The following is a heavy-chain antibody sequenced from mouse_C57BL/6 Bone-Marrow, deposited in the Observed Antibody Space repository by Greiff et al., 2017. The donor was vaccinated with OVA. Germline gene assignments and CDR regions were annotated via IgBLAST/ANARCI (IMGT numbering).Heavy chain of an antibody. D-gene: IGHD4-1*01. CDR3: ARGGTSPFAY. CDR1: GYSFTGSY. Sequence: DVKLQESGPELVKPGASVKISCKASGYSFTGSYMNWVQQSPEKSLDWIGEINPSTGGTPYNQTFKAKAPFTVEKSSSTAYMQLKSLTSEDSAVNYCARGGTSPFAYWGQGTLVTVSA. J-gene: IGHJ3*01. CDR2: INPSTGGT. V-gene: IGHV1-42*01.